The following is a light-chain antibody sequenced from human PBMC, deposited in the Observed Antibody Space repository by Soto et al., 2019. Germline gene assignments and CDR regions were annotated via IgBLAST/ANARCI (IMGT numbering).Light chain of an antibody. J-gene: IGLJ1*01. V-gene: IGLV1-44*01. CDR2: SNY. CDR3: AAWDDSLNGYV. CDR1: SSNIESNT. Sequence: QSVLTQPPSASGTPGQRVTISWSGSSSNIESNTVTWYQQLPGTAPKLVIYSNYDRPSGVPDRFSGSTSGTSASLVIRGLQSEDEADYYCAAWDDSLNGYVFGGGTKVTVL.